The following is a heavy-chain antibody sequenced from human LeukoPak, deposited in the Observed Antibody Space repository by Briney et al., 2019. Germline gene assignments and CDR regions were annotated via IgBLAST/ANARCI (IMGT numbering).Heavy chain of an antibody. CDR1: GFTFSSYW. Sequence: GGSLRLSCAASGFTFSSYWMSWVRQAPGKGLEWVANIKQDGSEKYYVDSVKGRFTISRDNAKNSLYLQMNSLRVEDTAVYYCASQSSSSLLGYWSQGTLVTVSS. V-gene: IGHV3-7*01. D-gene: IGHD6-6*01. J-gene: IGHJ4*02. CDR3: ASQSSSSLLGY. CDR2: IKQDGSEK.